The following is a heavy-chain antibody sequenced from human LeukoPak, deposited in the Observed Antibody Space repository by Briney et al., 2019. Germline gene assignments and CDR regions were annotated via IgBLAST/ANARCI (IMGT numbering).Heavy chain of an antibody. J-gene: IGHJ4*02. D-gene: IGHD3-9*01. CDR3: ASTPLGERGAFYDILTGYHFDY. CDR1: GFTFSDYY. V-gene: IGHV3-11*01. CDR2: ISSSGSTI. Sequence: GGSLRLSCAASGFTFSDYYMSWIRQAPGKGLEWVSYISSSGSTIYYADSVKGRFTISRDNAKNSLYLQMNSLRAEDTAVYYCASTPLGERGAFYDILTGYHFDYWGQGTLVTVSS.